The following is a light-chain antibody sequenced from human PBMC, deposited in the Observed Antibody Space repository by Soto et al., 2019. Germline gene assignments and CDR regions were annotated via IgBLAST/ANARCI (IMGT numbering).Light chain of an antibody. J-gene: IGKJ1*01. V-gene: IGKV3-20*01. Sequence: DSVLTQCPGTLSLAPGDSATLSCRDSQSVSGNYLAWYQQKPGQAPRVIIYGAYTRASGIPDRFSGSGSGTDFTLTISRLEPEDSAVYYCQQHGSSHTWTCGQGTKVDIK. CDR2: GAY. CDR1: QSVSGNY. CDR3: QQHGSSHTWT.